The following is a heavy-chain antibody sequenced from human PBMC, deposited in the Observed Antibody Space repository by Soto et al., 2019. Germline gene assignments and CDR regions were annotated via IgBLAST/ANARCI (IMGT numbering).Heavy chain of an antibody. Sequence: PGGVPKTLRYALWSNFYQLCHELVPPGSGEGLEWLGLIYPGDSDTRYSPSFQGQITISADTATSTAYLQWSGLKASDTAIYFCARHFPPPTRPGADSVLVGFEYWGQGTLVTVSS. V-gene: IGHV5-51*01. CDR1: SNFYQLC. CDR2: IYPGDSDT. J-gene: IGHJ4*02. D-gene: IGHD6-6*01. CDR3: ARHFPPPTRPGADSVLVGFEY.